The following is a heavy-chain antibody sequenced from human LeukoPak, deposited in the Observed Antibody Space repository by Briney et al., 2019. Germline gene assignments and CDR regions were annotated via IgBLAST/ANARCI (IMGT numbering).Heavy chain of an antibody. CDR1: GGTLSSYA. Sequence: SVKVSCKASGGTLSSYAISWVRQAPGQGLDWMGGIIPIFGTANYAQKFQGRVTITTDESTSTAYMELSSLRSEDTAVYYCAGRDGYTLDYWGQGTLVTVSS. CDR2: IIPIFGTA. J-gene: IGHJ4*02. V-gene: IGHV1-69*05. D-gene: IGHD5-24*01. CDR3: AGRDGYTLDY.